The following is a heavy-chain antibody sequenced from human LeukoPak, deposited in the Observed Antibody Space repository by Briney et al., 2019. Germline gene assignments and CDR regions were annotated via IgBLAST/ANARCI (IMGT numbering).Heavy chain of an antibody. J-gene: IGHJ6*02. CDR1: GFTFSSYA. Sequence: GGSLRLSCSASGFTFSSYAMHWVRQAPGKGLEYGSPISSNGGSTYYADSVKGRFTISRDNSKNTLYLQMSSLRAEDTAVYYCVNEVGTYYYGMDVWGQGTTVTVSS. CDR2: ISSNGGST. V-gene: IGHV3-64D*06. D-gene: IGHD1-1*01. CDR3: VNEVGTYYYGMDV.